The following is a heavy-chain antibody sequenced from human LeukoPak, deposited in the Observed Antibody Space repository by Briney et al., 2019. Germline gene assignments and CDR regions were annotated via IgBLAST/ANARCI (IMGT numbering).Heavy chain of an antibody. D-gene: IGHD3-10*01. CDR2: ISGSGGST. CDR3: AGGGFGEAYYYYYYMDV. Sequence: GGSLRLSCAASGFTFSSYAMSWVRQAPGKGLEWVSAISGSGGSTYYADSVKGRFTISRDNSKKTLYLQMDSLRGEDTAVYYWAGGGFGEAYYYYYYMDVWGKGTTVTVSS. J-gene: IGHJ6*03. CDR1: GFTFSSYA. V-gene: IGHV3-23*01.